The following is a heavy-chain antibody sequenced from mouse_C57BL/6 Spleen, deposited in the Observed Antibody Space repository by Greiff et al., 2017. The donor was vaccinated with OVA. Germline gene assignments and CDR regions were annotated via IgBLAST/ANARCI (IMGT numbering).Heavy chain of an antibody. CDR1: GYTFTSYW. J-gene: IGHJ1*03. V-gene: IGHV1-55*01. CDR2: IYPGSGST. Sequence: VQLQQPGAELVKPGASVKMSCKASGYTFTSYWITWVKQRPGQGLEWIGDIYPGSGSTNYNEKFKSKATLTVDTSSSTAYMQLSSLTSEDSAVYYCARRDDYDLYCDVWGTGTTVTVSS. D-gene: IGHD2-4*01. CDR3: ARRDDYDLYCDV.